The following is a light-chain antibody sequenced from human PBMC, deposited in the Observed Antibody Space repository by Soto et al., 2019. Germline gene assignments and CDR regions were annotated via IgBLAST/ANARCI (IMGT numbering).Light chain of an antibody. Sequence: AIRMTQSPSSLSASTGDRVTITCRASQGISSYLAWYQQKPGKAPKLLIYAASTLQSGVPSRFSGSGSATDFTLTISCLQSEDVATYYCQQYYSYPPWTFGQGTKVDIK. CDR1: QGISSY. V-gene: IGKV1-8*01. CDR3: QQYYSYPPWT. J-gene: IGKJ1*01. CDR2: AAS.